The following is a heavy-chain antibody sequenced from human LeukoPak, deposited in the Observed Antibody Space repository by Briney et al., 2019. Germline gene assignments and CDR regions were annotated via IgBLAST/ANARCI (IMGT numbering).Heavy chain of an antibody. Sequence: PSQTLSLTCTVSGGSISNYYWSWIRQPAGKGPEWIGRIYNSENTNYNPSLKSRVTMSVDTSKNQFSLKLTSVTAADTAVYYCARDRDYFDTSGFWGVFDHWGQGTLVTVSS. J-gene: IGHJ4*02. CDR2: IYNSENT. CDR1: GGSISNYY. D-gene: IGHD3-22*01. V-gene: IGHV4-4*07. CDR3: ARDRDYFDTSGFWGVFDH.